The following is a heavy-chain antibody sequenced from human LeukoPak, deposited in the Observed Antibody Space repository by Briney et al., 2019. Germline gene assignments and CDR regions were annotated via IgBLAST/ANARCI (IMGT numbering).Heavy chain of an antibody. Sequence: SQTLSLTCTVAAGSISSGDYYWSWLRQPPGRVLESVGYIYYSGSTYYNPSLKSRVTISVDTSKNQFSLKLSSVTAADTAVYYCARVRYNWNDRLFDYWGQGTLVTVSS. D-gene: IGHD1-1*01. CDR1: AGSISSGDYY. CDR3: ARVRYNWNDRLFDY. J-gene: IGHJ4*02. V-gene: IGHV4-30-4*08. CDR2: IYYSGST.